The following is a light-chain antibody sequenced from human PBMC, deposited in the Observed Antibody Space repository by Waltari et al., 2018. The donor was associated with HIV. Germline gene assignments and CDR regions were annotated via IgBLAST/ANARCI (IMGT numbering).Light chain of an antibody. V-gene: IGLV2-14*03. J-gene: IGLJ3*02. Sequence: QSALTQPASVSGSPGQSIAISCTGTSSDVGGYNFVSWYQQHPGIAPQLVIYDVTNRPSAVSDRFSGSKSGNTASLTITGLQSEDEADYYCSSYTVTGTWVFGGGTKLTVL. CDR2: DVT. CDR1: SSDVGGYNF. CDR3: SSYTVTGTWV.